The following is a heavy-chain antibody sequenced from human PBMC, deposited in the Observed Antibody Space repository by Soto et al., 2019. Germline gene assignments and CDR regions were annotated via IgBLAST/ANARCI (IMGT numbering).Heavy chain of an antibody. J-gene: IGHJ4*02. CDR1: GGSITSSGYY. CDR2: TSNSGST. D-gene: IGHD2-2*01. CDR3: ARGGGSTKVDY. Sequence: QVQLQESGPGLVKPSQTLSLTCTVSGGSITSSGYYWSWIRQHPGEGLEWIGFTSNSGSTSYNPSIKCXVTISVDTSSNPFSLNLKSVTAADTAVYYCARGGGSTKVDYWGQGTLVTVSP. V-gene: IGHV4-31*03.